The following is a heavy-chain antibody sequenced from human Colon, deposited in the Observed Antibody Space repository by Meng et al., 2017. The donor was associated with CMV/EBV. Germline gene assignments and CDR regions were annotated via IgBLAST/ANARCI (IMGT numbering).Heavy chain of an antibody. CDR2: ITWNSETI. Sequence: GGSLRLSCAASGFTFDDHAMHWVRQVPGKGPEWVAGITWNSETIAYGDSVKGRFTVSRDNAKTALYLQMNSLRSEDTALYYCAKDVGANFFYGLDVWGQGTTVTSP. CDR3: AKDVGANFFYGLDV. J-gene: IGHJ6*02. D-gene: IGHD1-26*01. CDR1: GFTFDDHA. V-gene: IGHV3-9*01.